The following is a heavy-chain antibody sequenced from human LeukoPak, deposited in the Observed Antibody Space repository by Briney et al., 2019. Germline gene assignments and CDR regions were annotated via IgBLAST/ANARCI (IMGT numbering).Heavy chain of an antibody. CDR3: AKVMPHLDY. CDR2: ISWNSGSI. J-gene: IGHJ4*02. CDR1: GFTFDDYA. Sequence: GGSLRLSCAASGFTFDDYAMHWVRQAPGKGLEWVSGISWNSGSIGYADSVKGRFTISRDNAKNSLYLQMNSLRAEDTALYYCAKVMPHLDYWGQGTLVTVSS. V-gene: IGHV3-9*01.